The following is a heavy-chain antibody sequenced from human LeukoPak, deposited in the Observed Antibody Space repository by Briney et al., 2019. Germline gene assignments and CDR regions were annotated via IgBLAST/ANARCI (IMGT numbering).Heavy chain of an antibody. CDR3: AKDPRAMGPHFFDD. CDR1: QFTFHTYL. CDR2: ISGSGATT. J-gene: IGHJ4*02. D-gene: IGHD3-16*01. V-gene: IGHV3-23*01. Sequence: GGSLRLSCAGSQFTFHTYLLSWARQAPGKGLEWVSSISGSGATTDYADSVKGRFTISRDNVNKTLYLEMSSLRAEDTAVYFCAKDPRAMGPHFFDDWGQGALVTVSS.